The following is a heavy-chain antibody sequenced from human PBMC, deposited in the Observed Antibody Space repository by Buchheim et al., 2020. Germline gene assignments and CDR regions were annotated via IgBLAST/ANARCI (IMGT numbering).Heavy chain of an antibody. CDR3: ATDSVVVPAAILLGPKRPNYYGMDV. V-gene: IGHV3-33*01. J-gene: IGHJ6*02. D-gene: IGHD2-2*01. CDR1: GFTFSSYG. Sequence: QVQLVESGGGVVQPGRSLRLSCAASGFTFSSYGMHWVRKAPGKGLEWVAVIWYDGSNKYYADSGKGRFTISRDNSKNTLYLQMNSLRAEDSAVYYCATDSVVVPAAILLGPKRPNYYGMDVWGQGTT. CDR2: IWYDGSNK.